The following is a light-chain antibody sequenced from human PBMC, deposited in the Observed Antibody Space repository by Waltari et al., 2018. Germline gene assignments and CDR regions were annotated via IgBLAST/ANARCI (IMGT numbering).Light chain of an antibody. J-gene: IGKJ1*01. CDR2: GAS. CDR3: QQYNNWPPWT. CDR1: QSVSSN. V-gene: IGKV3-15*01. Sequence: IVMTLSRATLSVSSRCRAALSCRASQSVSSNLAWYQQKPGQAPRLLIYGASTRATGIPARFSGSGSGTEFTLTISSLQSEDFAVYYCQQYNNWPPWTFGQGTKVEIK.